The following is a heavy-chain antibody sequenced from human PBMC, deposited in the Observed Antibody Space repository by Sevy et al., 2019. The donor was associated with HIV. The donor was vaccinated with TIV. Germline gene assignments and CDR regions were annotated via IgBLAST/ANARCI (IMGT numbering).Heavy chain of an antibody. Sequence: GESLKISCKGSGYSFTSYWIGWVRQMPGKGLEWMGIIYPGDSDTRYSPSFQGQVTISADKSISTAYLQWSSLKASDTAMYYCAIHNYYDSSGYPFPFDNWGQGTLVTVSS. CDR2: IYPGDSDT. J-gene: IGHJ4*02. CDR1: GYSFTSYW. V-gene: IGHV5-51*01. D-gene: IGHD3-22*01. CDR3: AIHNYYDSSGYPFPFDN.